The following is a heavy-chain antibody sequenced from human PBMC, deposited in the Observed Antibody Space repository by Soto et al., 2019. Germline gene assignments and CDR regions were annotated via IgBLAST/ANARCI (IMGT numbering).Heavy chain of an antibody. J-gene: IGHJ6*02. CDR3: ARAHSVAGTLPDV. D-gene: IGHD6-19*01. CDR1: GFIFSRSG. Sequence: PGGSLRLSCATSGFIFSRSGLHWVRQAPGKGLEWVANIKQDGSEKYYVDSVKGRFTISRDNAKNSLYLQMNSLRAEDTAVYYCARAHSVAGTLPDVWGQGTTVTVSS. V-gene: IGHV3-7*01. CDR2: IKQDGSEK.